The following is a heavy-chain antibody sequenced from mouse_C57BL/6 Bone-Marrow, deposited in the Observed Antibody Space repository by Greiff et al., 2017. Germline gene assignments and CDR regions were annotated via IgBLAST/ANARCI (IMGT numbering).Heavy chain of an antibody. Sequence: EVQLQQSGAELVRPGASVKLSCTASGFNIKDDYMHWVKQRPEQGLEWIGWIDPENGDTEYAPKFQGKATLTADTSSNTAYLQLSSLTSEDTAVFDVTTEGGEGYDGGGSDFDYWGQGTTLTVSS. D-gene: IGHD2-2*01. V-gene: IGHV14-4*01. CDR3: TTEGGEGYDGGGSDFDY. J-gene: IGHJ2*01. CDR2: IDPENGDT. CDR1: GFNIKDDY.